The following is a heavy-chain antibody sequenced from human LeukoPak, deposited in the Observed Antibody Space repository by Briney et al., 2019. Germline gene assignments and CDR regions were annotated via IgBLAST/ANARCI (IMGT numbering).Heavy chain of an antibody. V-gene: IGHV3-21*01. Sequence: GGSLRLSCAASGYTLSSYSMNWVRQAPGKGLEWVSSISSSSSYIYYADSVKGRFTISRDNAKNSLYLQMYSLRAEDTAVYYCARGPYSNFDYWGQGTLVTVSS. D-gene: IGHD4-11*01. CDR3: ARGPYSNFDY. CDR2: ISSSSSYI. CDR1: GYTLSSYS. J-gene: IGHJ4*02.